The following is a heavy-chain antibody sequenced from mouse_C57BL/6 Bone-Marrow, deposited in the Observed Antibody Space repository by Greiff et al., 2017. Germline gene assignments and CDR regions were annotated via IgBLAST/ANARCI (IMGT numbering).Heavy chain of an antibody. CDR2: IYPSDSET. V-gene: IGHV1-61*01. CDR3: ARPYGSPSYWYFDV. Sequence: QVQLQQPGAELVRPGSSVKLSCKASGYTFTSYWMDWMKQRPGQGLEWIGNIYPSDSETHYNQKFKDKATLTVDKSSSTAYMQLSSLTSEDSAVYYCARPYGSPSYWYFDVWGTGTTVTVSS. CDR1: GYTFTSYW. J-gene: IGHJ1*03. D-gene: IGHD1-1*01.